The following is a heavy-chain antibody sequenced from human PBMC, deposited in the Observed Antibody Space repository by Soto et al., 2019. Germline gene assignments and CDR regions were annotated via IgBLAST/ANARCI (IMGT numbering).Heavy chain of an antibody. CDR3: ARHEGNGNVWPLDY. D-gene: IGHD2-8*01. CDR2: IHYSGST. V-gene: IGHV4-39*01. CDR1: GGSIGTTHCY. Sequence: SVTRPHTWTVSGGSIGTTHCYWAWIHQSPGKGLEWIGNIHYSGSTYYMPSLRSRVTLSVDTSKNQFSLRLTSVTAEDTAVYYCARHEGNGNVWPLDYWGKG. J-gene: IGHJ4*02.